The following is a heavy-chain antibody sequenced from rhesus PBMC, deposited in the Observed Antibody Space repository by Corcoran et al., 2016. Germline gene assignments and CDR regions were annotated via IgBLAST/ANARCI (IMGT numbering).Heavy chain of an antibody. V-gene: IGHV4S10*01. Sequence: QVQLQESGPGVVKPSETLSLTCAVSGGSISDSYRWSWIRQPPGKGLEWIGYIYGSSTSTNYNPSLKCRVTMSKDTSKNQFSLKLSSVTAADTAVYYCASDPPSIAAGSLAFDYWGQGVLVTVSS. CDR1: GGSISDSYR. CDR2: IYGSSTST. J-gene: IGHJ4*01. CDR3: ASDPPSIAAGSLAFDY. D-gene: IGHD6-13*01.